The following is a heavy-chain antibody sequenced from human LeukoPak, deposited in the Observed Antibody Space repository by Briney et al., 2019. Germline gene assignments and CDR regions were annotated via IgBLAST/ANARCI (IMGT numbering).Heavy chain of an antibody. D-gene: IGHD6-19*01. J-gene: IGHJ4*02. V-gene: IGHV4-34*01. CDR2: INHSGST. Sequence: PSETLSLTCAVYGGSFSGYYWSWIRQPPGKGLEWIGEINHSGSTNYNPSLKSRVTISVDTSKNQFSLKLSSVTAADTAVYYCARGGGIAVAGANDYWGQGTLVTVSS. CDR3: ARGGGIAVAGANDY. CDR1: GGSFSGYY.